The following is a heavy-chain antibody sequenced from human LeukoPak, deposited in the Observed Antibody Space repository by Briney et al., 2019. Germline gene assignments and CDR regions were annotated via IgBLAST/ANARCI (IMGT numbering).Heavy chain of an antibody. CDR3: ARPDSGGDY. CDR1: GGSFSGYY. J-gene: IGHJ4*02. D-gene: IGHD3-10*01. CDR2: INHSGST. V-gene: IGHV4-34*01. Sequence: SETLSLTCAFYGGSFSGYYWSWIRQPPGKGLEWIGEINHSGSTNYNPSLKSRVTISVDTSKNQFSLKLSSVTAADTAVYYCARPDSGGDYWGQGTLVTVSS.